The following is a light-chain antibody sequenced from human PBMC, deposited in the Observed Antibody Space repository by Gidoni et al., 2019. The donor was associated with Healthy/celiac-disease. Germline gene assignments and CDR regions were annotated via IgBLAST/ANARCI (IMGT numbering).Light chain of an antibody. J-gene: IGKJ2*01. CDR2: AAS. Sequence: DIQITQYPSSLSASVGDRVTITCRASQSISSYLNWYQQKPGKAPKLLIYAASSLQSGVPSRFSGSGSGTDFTLTISSLQPEDFATYYCQQSYSTSPYTFGQGTKLEIK. V-gene: IGKV1-39*01. CDR3: QQSYSTSPYT. CDR1: QSISSY.